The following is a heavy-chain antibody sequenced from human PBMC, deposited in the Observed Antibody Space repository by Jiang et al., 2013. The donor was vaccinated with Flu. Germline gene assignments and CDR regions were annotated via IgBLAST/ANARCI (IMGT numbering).Heavy chain of an antibody. J-gene: IGHJ3*02. CDR2: ISANGKVD. V-gene: IGHV3-30*18. Sequence: VQLVESGGGVVQPGRSLRLSCAASGFTFSAFGTHWVRQAPGKGLEWVAVISANGKVDYYADSVKGRFTISRDNSKNTLYLQMSSLRPEDTAVYFCAKEGSVRPPSQFAFDIWGQGTMVTVSS. CDR3: AKEGSVRPPSQFAFDI. CDR1: GFTFSAFG. D-gene: IGHD4-17*01.